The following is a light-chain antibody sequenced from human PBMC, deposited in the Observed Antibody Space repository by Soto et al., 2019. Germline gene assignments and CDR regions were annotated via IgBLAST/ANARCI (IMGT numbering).Light chain of an antibody. J-gene: IGKJ1*01. CDR3: QQYNNWPPA. Sequence: EIVMTRSPATLSVSPGERATLSCRASQSVSSNLDWYQQKPGQAPRLLIYGASTRATGIPARFSGSGSGTEFTLTISSLQSEDFAVYYCQQYNNWPPAFGQGTKVEIK. CDR2: GAS. V-gene: IGKV3-15*01. CDR1: QSVSSN.